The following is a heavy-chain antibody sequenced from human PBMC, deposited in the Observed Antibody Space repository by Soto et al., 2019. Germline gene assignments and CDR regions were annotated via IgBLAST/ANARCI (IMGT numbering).Heavy chain of an antibody. Sequence: ASVKVSCKASGYTFTGYYMHWVRQAPGQGLEWMGWINPNSGGTNYAQKFQGRVTMTRDTSISTAYMELSRLRSDDTAVYYCARDQGGMYYDFWSGYYGMDVWGQGTTVTVSS. V-gene: IGHV1-2*02. CDR1: GYTFTGYY. J-gene: IGHJ6*02. CDR2: INPNSGGT. CDR3: ARDQGGMYYDFWSGYYGMDV. D-gene: IGHD3-3*01.